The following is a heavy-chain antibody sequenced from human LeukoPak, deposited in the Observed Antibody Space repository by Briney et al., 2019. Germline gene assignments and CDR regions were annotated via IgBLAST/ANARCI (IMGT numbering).Heavy chain of an antibody. Sequence: SETLSLTXAVYGGPFSGYYWTWIRQSPGKGLEWIGEINHSGGTNYNPSLKSRVTISVDTSKNQFSLKLSSATAADTAVYYCARVPRGDSSSYKGVYWGQGTLVTVSS. CDR2: INHSGGT. V-gene: IGHV4-34*01. CDR1: GGPFSGYY. CDR3: ARVPRGDSSSYKGVY. J-gene: IGHJ4*02. D-gene: IGHD3-22*01.